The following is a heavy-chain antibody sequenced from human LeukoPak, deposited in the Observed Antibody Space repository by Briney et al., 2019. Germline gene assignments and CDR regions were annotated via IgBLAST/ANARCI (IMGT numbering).Heavy chain of an antibody. V-gene: IGHV3-21*01. D-gene: IGHD3-10*01. Sequence: PGGSLRLSCAASGFTFSSYSMNWVRQAPGKGLEWVSSISSSSSYIYYADSVKGRFTISRDNAKNSLYLQVNSLRAEDTAVYYCARESYYYGSGSYYASIYYYYYMDVWGKGTTVTVSS. CDR2: ISSSSSYI. CDR3: ARESYYYGSGSYYASIYYYYYMDV. J-gene: IGHJ6*03. CDR1: GFTFSSYS.